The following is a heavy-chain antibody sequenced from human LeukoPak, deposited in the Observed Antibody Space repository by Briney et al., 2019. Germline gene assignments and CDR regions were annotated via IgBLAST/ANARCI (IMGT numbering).Heavy chain of an antibody. CDR1: DGSISTYY. J-gene: IGHJ3*02. V-gene: IGHV4-59*12. D-gene: IGHD2-15*01. CDR3: ARGNDYSDAFDI. CDR2: IYHSGST. Sequence: KPSETLSLTCTVSDGSISTYYWTWIRQPPGKGLEWIGYIYHSGSTYYNPSLKSRVTISVDRSKNQFSLKLSSVTAADTAVYYCARGNDYSDAFDIRGQGTMVTVSS.